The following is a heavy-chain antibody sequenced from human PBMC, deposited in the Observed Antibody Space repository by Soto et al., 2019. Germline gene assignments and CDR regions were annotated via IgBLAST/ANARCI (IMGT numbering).Heavy chain of an antibody. CDR1: GFTFSSYE. Sequence: EVQLVESGGGLVQPGGSLRLSCAASGFTFSSYEMNWVRQAPGKGLEWVSYISSSGSTIYYADSVKGRFTISRDNAKNSLYLQMNSLRAEDTAVYYCARSYDFWSGYYTGRSGYFDYWGQGTLVTVSS. CDR3: ARSYDFWSGYYTGRSGYFDY. D-gene: IGHD3-3*01. J-gene: IGHJ4*02. CDR2: ISSSGSTI. V-gene: IGHV3-48*03.